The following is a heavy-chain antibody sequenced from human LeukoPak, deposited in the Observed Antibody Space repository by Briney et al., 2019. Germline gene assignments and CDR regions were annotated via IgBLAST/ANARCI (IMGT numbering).Heavy chain of an antibody. V-gene: IGHV4-30-2*05. Sequence: SETLSLTCAVSGGSISSDGYSWSWIRQPPGKGLEWIGYIDHSGSTYYNPSLKSRVTISVDTSKNQFSLKLSSVTAADTAVYYCARDGMVGRFLEWLPYMDVWGKGTTVTVSS. CDR3: ARDGMVGRFLEWLPYMDV. CDR2: IDHSGST. D-gene: IGHD3-3*01. CDR1: GGSISSDGYS. J-gene: IGHJ6*03.